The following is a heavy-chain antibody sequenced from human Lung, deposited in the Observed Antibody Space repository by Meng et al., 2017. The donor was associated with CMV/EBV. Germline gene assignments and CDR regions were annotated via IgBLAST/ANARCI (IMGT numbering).Heavy chain of an antibody. J-gene: IGHJ4*02. D-gene: IGHD3-10*01. CDR1: GFXFSSYA. Sequence: GGPXRLXCAASGFXFSSYAMHWVRQAPGKGLEGVAVISYDGSNKYYEDPVKGRFTSSRDNSKNTLYLQMTSLRAEDTAVYYCARDRTAGLWFGELVYGPDLGYWXQGTLVTVSS. CDR2: ISYDGSNK. V-gene: IGHV3-30*04. CDR3: ARDRTAGLWFGELVYGPDLGY.